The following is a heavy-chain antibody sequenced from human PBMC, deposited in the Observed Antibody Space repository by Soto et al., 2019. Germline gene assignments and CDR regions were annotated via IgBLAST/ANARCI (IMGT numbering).Heavy chain of an antibody. CDR2: INHSGST. D-gene: IGHD3-22*01. Sequence: KSSETLSLTCAVYGGSFSGYYWSWIRQPPGKGLEWIGGINHSGSTNYNPSLKSRVTISVDTSKNQFSLKLSSVTAADTAVYYCARRSTFYYDSSGYYVWGQGTLVTVSS. CDR1: GGSFSGYY. V-gene: IGHV4-34*01. J-gene: IGHJ4*02. CDR3: ARRSTFYYDSSGYYV.